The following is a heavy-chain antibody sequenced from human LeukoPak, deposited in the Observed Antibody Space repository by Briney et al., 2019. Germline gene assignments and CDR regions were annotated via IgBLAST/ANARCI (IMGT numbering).Heavy chain of an antibody. Sequence: QPGGSLRLSCAASGFTFSSYGMHWVRQAPGKGLEWVAFIRYDGSNKYYADSVKGRFTISRDNSKNTLYLQMNSLGAEDTAVYYCAKGQLWLLDYWGQGTLVTVSS. J-gene: IGHJ4*02. CDR2: IRYDGSNK. CDR1: GFTFSSYG. V-gene: IGHV3-30*02. CDR3: AKGQLWLLDY. D-gene: IGHD5-18*01.